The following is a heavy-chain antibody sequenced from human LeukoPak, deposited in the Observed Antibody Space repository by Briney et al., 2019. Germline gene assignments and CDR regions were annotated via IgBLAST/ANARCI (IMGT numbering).Heavy chain of an antibody. CDR2: LSTSATN. V-gene: IGHV4-4*07. CDR3: AREWSGGYYYDSSCYYANAFDI. Sequence: SETLSLTCTVSGGSISSFYWSWIRQPAGKGLEWIGRLSTSATNNYNPSLKSRVSMSVDTSKNQFSLKLTSVTAADTAVYYCAREWSGGYYYDSSCYYANAFDIWGQGTMVAVSS. D-gene: IGHD3-22*01. CDR1: GGSISSFY. J-gene: IGHJ3*02.